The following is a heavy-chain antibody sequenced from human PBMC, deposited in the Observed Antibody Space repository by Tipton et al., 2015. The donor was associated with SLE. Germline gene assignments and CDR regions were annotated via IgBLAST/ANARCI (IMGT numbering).Heavy chain of an antibody. CDR3: AITRPEYSSGWTPFDY. CDR1: GGSISSGGYY. J-gene: IGHJ4*02. CDR2: IYHSGST. V-gene: IGHV4-31*09. D-gene: IGHD6-19*01. Sequence: TLSLTCTVSGGSISSGGYYWSWIRQHPGKGLEWIGEIYHSGSTNYNPSLKSRVTISVDESKNQFSLKLSSVTAADAAVYYCAITRPEYSSGWTPFDYWGQGTLVTVSS.